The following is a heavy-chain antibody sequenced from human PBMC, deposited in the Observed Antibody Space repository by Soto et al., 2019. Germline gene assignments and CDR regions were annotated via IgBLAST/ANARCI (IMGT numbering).Heavy chain of an antibody. J-gene: IGHJ4*02. D-gene: IGHD6-19*01. CDR2: ISAYNGNT. V-gene: IGHV1-18*01. Sequence: GASVKVSCKASGYTFTSYGISWVRQAPGQGLEWMGWISAYNGNTNYAQKLQGRVTMTTDTSTSTAYMELRSLRSDDTAVYYCARGLGHSSGWCFGHYFDYWGQGTMVTVSS. CDR1: GYTFTSYG. CDR3: ARGLGHSSGWCFGHYFDY.